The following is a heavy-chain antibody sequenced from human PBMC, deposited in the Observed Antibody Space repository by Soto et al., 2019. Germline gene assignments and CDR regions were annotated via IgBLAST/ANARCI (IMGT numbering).Heavy chain of an antibody. D-gene: IGHD3-22*01. J-gene: IGHJ4*02. CDR1: GYTFTSYA. CDR2: INAGNGNT. Sequence: SSVKVSCKASGYTFTSYAMHWVRQAPGQRLEWMGWINAGNGNTKYSQKFHGRVTITRDTSASTAYMELSRLRSEDTAVYYCAGEGYYYDSSGYYTPVGYWGQGTLVTVSS. CDR3: AGEGYYYDSSGYYTPVGY. V-gene: IGHV1-3*01.